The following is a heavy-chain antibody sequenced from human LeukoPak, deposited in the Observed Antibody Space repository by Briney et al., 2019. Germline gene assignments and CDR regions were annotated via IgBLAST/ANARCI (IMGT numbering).Heavy chain of an antibody. CDR1: GYTFTGYY. CDR2: INPNSGGT. V-gene: IGHV1-2*02. Sequence: ASVKVSCKASGYTFTGYYMHWVRQAPGQGLEWMGWINPNSGGTNYAQKFQGRVTMTRDTSISTAYMELSRLRSDDTAVYYCARDRSMYYYDSSGYSGAFDIWGQGTMVTVSS. J-gene: IGHJ3*02. D-gene: IGHD3-22*01. CDR3: ARDRSMYYYDSSGYSGAFDI.